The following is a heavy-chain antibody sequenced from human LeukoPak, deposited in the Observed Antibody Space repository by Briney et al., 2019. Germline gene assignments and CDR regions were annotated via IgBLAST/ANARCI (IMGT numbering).Heavy chain of an antibody. Sequence: GGSLRLSCAASGFTFSSYWMSWVRQAPGKGLEWVANIRKDGSEKYYVDSVKGRFTISRDNAKNSLYLQMNSLRAEDTAVYYCARLREIPVFGVVTKSTSYFDYWGQGTLVTVSS. CDR3: ARLREIPVFGVVTKSTSYFDY. CDR1: GFTFSSYW. V-gene: IGHV3-7*01. CDR2: IRKDGSEK. J-gene: IGHJ4*02. D-gene: IGHD3-3*01.